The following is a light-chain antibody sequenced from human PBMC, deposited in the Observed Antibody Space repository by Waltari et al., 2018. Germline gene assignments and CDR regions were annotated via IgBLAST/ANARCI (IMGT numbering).Light chain of an antibody. V-gene: IGLV1-44*01. CDR2: RSN. Sequence: QSLLTQAPSAPGTPGRGVTVPCSGSAPNLRAHSVTWYQHVPGAAPKVLIYRSNQRPSGAPDRFSGSKSGTSASLAISGLRSEDEADYYCAAWDDRLDSYVFGTGTRVTVL. CDR1: APNLRAHS. J-gene: IGLJ1*01. CDR3: AAWDDRLDSYV.